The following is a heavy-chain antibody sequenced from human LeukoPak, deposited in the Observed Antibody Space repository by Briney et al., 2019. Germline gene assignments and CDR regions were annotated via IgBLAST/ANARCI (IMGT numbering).Heavy chain of an antibody. J-gene: IGHJ4*02. CDR2: IYYSGST. V-gene: IGHV4-39*01. CDR1: GGSISSGSYW. D-gene: IGHD6-13*01. Sequence: SETLSLTCTVSGGSISSGSYWWGWIRQPPGKGLEWIGSIYYSGSTYYNPSLKSRVTISVDTSKNQFSLKLSSVTAADTAVYYCARHTLIPSAGFDYWGQGTLVTVSS. CDR3: ARHTLIPSAGFDY.